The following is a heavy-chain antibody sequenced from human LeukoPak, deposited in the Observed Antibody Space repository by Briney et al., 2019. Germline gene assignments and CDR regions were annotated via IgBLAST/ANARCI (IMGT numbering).Heavy chain of an antibody. J-gene: IGHJ1*01. V-gene: IGHV3-30*02. CDR2: IRYDGINK. CDR3: AKDLGYDFWSGSD. D-gene: IGHD3-3*01. CDR1: GYTFSSCG. Sequence: SCKASGYTFSSCGMHWVRQAPGKGLEWVAFIRYDGINKYYADSVKGRFTISRDNSKNTLYLQMNSLRAEDTALYYCAKDLGYDFWSGSDWGQGTLVTVSS.